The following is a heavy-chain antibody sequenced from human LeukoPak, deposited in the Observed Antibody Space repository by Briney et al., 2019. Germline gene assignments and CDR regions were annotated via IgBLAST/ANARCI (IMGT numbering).Heavy chain of an antibody. J-gene: IGHJ4*02. CDR1: GFTFSSYT. V-gene: IGHV3-23*01. CDR2: VSGSGITT. Sequence: QPGGSLRLSCAASGFTFSSYTMSWVRQAPGKGLEWVSVVSGSGITTYFAESVKGRFTISRDNSKNTLYLQMNSLRADDTAVYYCAKASAPYQLLCGRFDYWGQGTLVTVSS. CDR3: AKASAPYQLLCGRFDY. D-gene: IGHD2-2*01.